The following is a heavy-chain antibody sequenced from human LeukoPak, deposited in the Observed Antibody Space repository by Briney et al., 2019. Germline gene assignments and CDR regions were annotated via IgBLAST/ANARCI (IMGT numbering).Heavy chain of an antibody. D-gene: IGHD2-2*01. CDR1: GFTVSSNY. CDR2: ISGSGGST. CDR3: AKDLDVVVPSANYFDY. V-gene: IGHV3-23*01. J-gene: IGHJ4*02. Sequence: PGGSLRLSCAASGFTVSSNYMSWVRQAPGKGLEWVSAISGSGGSTYYADSVKGRFTISRDNSKNTLYLQMNSLRAEDTAVYYCAKDLDVVVPSANYFDYWGQGTLVTVSS.